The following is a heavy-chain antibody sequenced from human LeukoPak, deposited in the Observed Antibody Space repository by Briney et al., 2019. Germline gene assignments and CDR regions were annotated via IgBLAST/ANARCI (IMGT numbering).Heavy chain of an antibody. CDR3: AVAYCGGDCSPGRAFDI. D-gene: IGHD2-21*02. J-gene: IGHJ3*02. CDR2: FDPEDGET. Sequence: ASMKVSCKVSGYTLTELSMHWVRQAPGKGLEWMGGFDPEDGETIYAQKFQGRVTMTEDTSTDTAYMELSSLRSEDTAVYYCAVAYCGGDCSPGRAFDIWGQGTMVTVSS. V-gene: IGHV1-24*01. CDR1: GYTLTELS.